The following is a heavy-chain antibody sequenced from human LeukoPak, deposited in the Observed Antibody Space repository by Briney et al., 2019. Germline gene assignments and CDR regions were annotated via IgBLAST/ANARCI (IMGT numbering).Heavy chain of an antibody. CDR1: GFTFSSYA. J-gene: IGHJ6*02. CDR2: ISGSGGGT. Sequence: GGSLRLSCAASGFTFSSYAMSWVRQAPGKGLEWVSAISGSGGGTYYGDAMKGRFSISRDNSKNTLYLQMNSLRAEDTAVYYCAREAYCSGGSCRGDYGMDVWGQGTTVTVSS. CDR3: AREAYCSGGSCRGDYGMDV. D-gene: IGHD2-15*01. V-gene: IGHV3-23*01.